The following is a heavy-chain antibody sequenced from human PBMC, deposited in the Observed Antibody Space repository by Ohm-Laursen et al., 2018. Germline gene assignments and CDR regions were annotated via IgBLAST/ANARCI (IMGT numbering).Heavy chain of an antibody. CDR2: INPSGGST. V-gene: IGHV1-46*01. Sequence: GSSVKVSCNASGYTFTGYYMHWVRQAPGQGLEWMGMINPSGGSTSYAQKFQGRFTMTSDTSTSTVYMELSSLRSEDTAVYYCARNVASGFDYWGQGTLVTVSS. CDR3: ARNVASGFDY. D-gene: IGHD5-12*01. CDR1: GYTFTGYY. J-gene: IGHJ4*02.